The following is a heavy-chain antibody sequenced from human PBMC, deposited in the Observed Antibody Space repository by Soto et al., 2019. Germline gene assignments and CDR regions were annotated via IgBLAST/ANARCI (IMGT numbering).Heavy chain of an antibody. Sequence: GGSLRLSCAASGFTFSDLWMSWVRQAPGKGLEWVANIKQDGSTKNYVDSVKGRFTISRDNAKSLLYLQMNSLRVEDTAVYYCTRNQVKADYWHEGPLVTV. V-gene: IGHV3-7*01. D-gene: IGHD2-2*01. CDR3: TRNQVKADY. CDR2: IKQDGSTK. J-gene: IGHJ4*02. CDR1: GFTFSDLW.